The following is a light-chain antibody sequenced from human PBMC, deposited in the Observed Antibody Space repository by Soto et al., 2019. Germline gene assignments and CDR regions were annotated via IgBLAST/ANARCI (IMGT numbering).Light chain of an antibody. CDR1: QRVSSY. Sequence: EIVLTQSPATLSLSAGERATLSCRASQRVSSYLAWYQQKPGQAPRLLIYDATNRATGIPARFSGSGSGTDFTLTISSLEPEDFAVYYCQQRSNWPLITFGQGTRLEIK. CDR2: DAT. CDR3: QQRSNWPLIT. V-gene: IGKV3-11*01. J-gene: IGKJ5*01.